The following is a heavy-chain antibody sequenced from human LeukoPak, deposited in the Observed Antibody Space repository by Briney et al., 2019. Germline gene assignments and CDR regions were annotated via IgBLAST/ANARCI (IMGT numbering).Heavy chain of an antibody. Sequence: ASVKVSCKASGYTFTSYGISWVRQAPGQGLEWMGWISAYNGNTNYAQKLQGRVTMTTDTSMSTAYMELRSLRSDDTAVYYCARDDDILTGYSRYFDLWGRGTLVTVSS. CDR1: GYTFTSYG. D-gene: IGHD3-9*01. CDR3: ARDDDILTGYSRYFDL. V-gene: IGHV1-18*01. J-gene: IGHJ2*01. CDR2: ISAYNGNT.